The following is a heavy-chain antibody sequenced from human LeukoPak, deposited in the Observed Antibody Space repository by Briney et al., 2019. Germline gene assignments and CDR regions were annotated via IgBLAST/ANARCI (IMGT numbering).Heavy chain of an antibody. CDR3: TTDGPMVRGVITDHGVNYFDY. D-gene: IGHD3-10*01. CDR2: IKSKTDGGTT. V-gene: IGHV3-15*01. CDR1: GFTFINAW. Sequence: GGSLRLSCAASGFTFINAWMNWVRQAPGKGLEWVGRIKSKTDGGTTDYAAPVKGRFTISRDDSKNTLYLQMNSLKTEDTAVYYCTTDGPMVRGVITDHGVNYFDYWGQGTLVTVSS. J-gene: IGHJ4*02.